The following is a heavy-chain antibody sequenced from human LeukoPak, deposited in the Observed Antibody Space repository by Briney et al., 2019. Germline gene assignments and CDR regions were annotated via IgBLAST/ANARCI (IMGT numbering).Heavy chain of an antibody. V-gene: IGHV3-33*01. CDR2: VWYDGTNI. J-gene: IGHJ4*02. CDR1: GFTFSTYG. CDR3: ARGGYSGTYFFDY. Sequence: GGSLRLSCAASGFTFSTYGMHWVRQAPGKGLEWVAVVWYDGTNIHYVDSVKGRFTISRGNSKSTLYLQMNSLTAEDTAVYYCARGGYSGTYFFDYWGQGTPVTVSS. D-gene: IGHD1-26*01.